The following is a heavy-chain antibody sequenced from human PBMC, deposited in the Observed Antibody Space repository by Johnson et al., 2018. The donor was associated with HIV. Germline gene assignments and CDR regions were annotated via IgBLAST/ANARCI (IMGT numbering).Heavy chain of an antibody. CDR3: ARGVAMIVF. Sequence: VQLVESGGGVVQPGRSLRLSCAASGFTFSSYAMHWVRQAPGKGLEWVAVISYDGSNKYYADSVKGRFTISRDNAKNTLYLQMNSLRAEDTAVYYCARGVAMIVFWGQGTMVTVSS. CDR2: ISYDGSNK. D-gene: IGHD3-22*01. J-gene: IGHJ3*01. CDR1: GFTFSSYA. V-gene: IGHV3-30*04.